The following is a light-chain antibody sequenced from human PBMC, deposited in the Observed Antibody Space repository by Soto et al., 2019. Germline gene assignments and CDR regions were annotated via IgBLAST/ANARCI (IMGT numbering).Light chain of an antibody. J-gene: IGLJ1*01. CDR2: EAS. CDR1: SSDVGSDNV. Sequence: QSVLTQPASVSGSPGQSITISCTGTSSDVGSDNVVSWYQHYPGKAPQLMIYEASKRPSEVSSRFSGSKSGNTASLTISGLQAEDEADYYCCSHAGGDTYVFGTGTKVTVL. CDR3: CSHAGGDTYV. V-gene: IGLV2-23*01.